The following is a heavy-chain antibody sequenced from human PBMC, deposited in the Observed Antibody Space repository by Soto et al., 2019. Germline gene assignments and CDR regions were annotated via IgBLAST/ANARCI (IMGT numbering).Heavy chain of an antibody. D-gene: IGHD2-2*01. CDR2: IYWNDVK. V-gene: IGHV2-5*01. CDR1: GFSLTTSGVG. J-gene: IGHJ4*02. CDR3: AHSAIDTSTRFYFDQ. Sequence: SGHTLVNPTQTLTLTCTFSGFSLTTSGVGVGWIRQPPGKALEWLALIYWNDVKRYSPSLKSRLTITKDTSKNQVVLTVTNMDPVDTATYSCAHSAIDTSTRFYFDQWGKGYLVTVYS.